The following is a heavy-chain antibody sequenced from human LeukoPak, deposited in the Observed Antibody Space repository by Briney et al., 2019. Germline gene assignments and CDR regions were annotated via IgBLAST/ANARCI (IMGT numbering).Heavy chain of an antibody. J-gene: IGHJ4*02. CDR1: GFTVSSNY. D-gene: IGHD1/OR15-1a*01. Sequence: GSLRLSCAASGFTVSSNYMSRVRQAPGKGLEWVSVIYSGGSTYYADSVKGRFTISRDTSKNTLYLQMNSLRAEDTAVYSCASGEQGYFDYWGQGTLVTVSS. CDR3: ASGEQGYFDY. V-gene: IGHV3-53*01. CDR2: IYSGGST.